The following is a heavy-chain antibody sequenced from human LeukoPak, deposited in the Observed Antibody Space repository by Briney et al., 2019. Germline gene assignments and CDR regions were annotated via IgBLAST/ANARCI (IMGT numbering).Heavy chain of an antibody. CDR3: ARDTLGEGEDANYAVYYFDY. D-gene: IGHD4/OR15-4a*01. V-gene: IGHV3-7*01. J-gene: IGHJ4*02. CDR1: GFRFNTYW. Sequence: GGSLRLSCAASGFRFNTYWMSWVRQAPGKGLEWVANIKQDGNEKYYADSVKGRFAISRDNGKNSLDLQMNSLRADDTAVYYCARDTLGEGEDANYAVYYFDYWGQGTVVTVSS. CDR2: IKQDGNEK.